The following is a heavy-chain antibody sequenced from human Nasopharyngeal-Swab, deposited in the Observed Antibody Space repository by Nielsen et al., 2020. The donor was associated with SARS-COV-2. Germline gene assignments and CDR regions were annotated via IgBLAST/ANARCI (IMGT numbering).Heavy chain of an antibody. CDR3: ASHQDYDILTGYYQSAFDI. J-gene: IGHJ3*02. D-gene: IGHD3-9*01. Sequence: WVRQAPGQGLEWMGIINPSGGSTSYAQKFQGRVTMTRDTSTSTVYVELSSLRSEDTAVYYCASHQDYDILTGYYQSAFDIWGQGTMVTVSS. CDR2: INPSGGST. V-gene: IGHV1-46*01.